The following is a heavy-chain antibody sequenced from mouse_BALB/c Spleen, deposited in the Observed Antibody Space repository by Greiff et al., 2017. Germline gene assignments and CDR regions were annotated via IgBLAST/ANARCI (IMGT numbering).Heavy chain of an antibody. J-gene: IGHJ4*01. CDR2: ISSGGST. Sequence: EVNLVESGGGLVKPGGSLKLSCAASGFTFSSYAMSWVRQTPEKRLEWVASISSGGSTYYPDSVKGRFTISRDNARNILYLQMSSLRSEDTAMYYCARGPSSYYYGSSYDYAMDYWGQGTSVTVSS. D-gene: IGHD1-1*01. CDR1: GFTFSSYA. CDR3: ARGPSSYYYGSSYDYAMDY. V-gene: IGHV5-6-5*01.